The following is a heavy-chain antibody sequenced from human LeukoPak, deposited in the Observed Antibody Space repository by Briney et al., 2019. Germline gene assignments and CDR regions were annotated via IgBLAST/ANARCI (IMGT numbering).Heavy chain of an antibody. Sequence: PSETLSLTCTVSGGSISSYYWTWIRQPPGKGLEWIGYIYSSGSTNYNPSLKSRVTISVDTSKNQFSLKLSSVTAADTALYYCARLGQGGSPWFDYWGQGTLVTVSS. CDR3: ARLGQGGSPWFDY. CDR1: GGSISSYY. D-gene: IGHD1-26*01. CDR2: IYSSGST. J-gene: IGHJ4*02. V-gene: IGHV4-59*08.